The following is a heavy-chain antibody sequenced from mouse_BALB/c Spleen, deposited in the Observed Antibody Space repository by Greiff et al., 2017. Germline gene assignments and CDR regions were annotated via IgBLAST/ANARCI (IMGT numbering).Heavy chain of an antibody. CDR2: IRSKSNNYAT. CDR3: VRNYGSWFAY. J-gene: IGHJ3*01. D-gene: IGHD1-1*01. V-gene: IGHV10-1*02. Sequence: EVKLMESGGGLVQPKGSLKLSCAASGFTFNTYAMNWVRQAPGKGLEWVARIRSKSNNYATYYADSVKDRFTISRDDSQSMLYLQMNNLKTEDTAMYYCVRNYGSWFAYWGQGTLVTVSA. CDR1: GFTFNTYA.